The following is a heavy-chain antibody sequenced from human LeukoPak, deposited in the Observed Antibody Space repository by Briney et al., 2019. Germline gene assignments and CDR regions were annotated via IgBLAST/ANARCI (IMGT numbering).Heavy chain of an antibody. V-gene: IGHV1-18*01. D-gene: IGHD4-17*01. Sequence: GASVKVSCKASGYTFTSYGISWVRQAPGQGLEWMGWISAYDGNTNYAQKLQRRVTMTTDTSTSTAYMELSSLSSDDTAVYYCARDVRTAVTTGYWGQGTLVTVSS. J-gene: IGHJ4*02. CDR3: ARDVRTAVTTGY. CDR2: ISAYDGNT. CDR1: GYTFTSYG.